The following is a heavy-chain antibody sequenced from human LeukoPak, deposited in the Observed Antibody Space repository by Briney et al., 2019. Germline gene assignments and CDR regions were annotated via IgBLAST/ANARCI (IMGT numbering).Heavy chain of an antibody. V-gene: IGHV3-33*01. CDR1: GFTFSSYG. D-gene: IGHD3-22*01. J-gene: IGHJ4*02. CDR2: IWYDVSNK. Sequence: GRSLRLSCAASGFTFSSYGMHWVRQAPGKGLEGGPVIWYDVSNKYYADSVKGRFTISRDNSKNTLYLQMNSLRAEDTALYYCAIMHPYYDGNGYWVQWGQGTLVTVSS. CDR3: AIMHPYYDGNGYWVQ.